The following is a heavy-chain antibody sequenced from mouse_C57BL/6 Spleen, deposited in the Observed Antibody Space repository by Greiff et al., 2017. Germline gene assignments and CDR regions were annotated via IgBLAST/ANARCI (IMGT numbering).Heavy chain of an antibody. CDR2: INPNTGGT. CDR3: ARDDYYGSSLFAY. CDR1: GYTFTDYD. V-gene: IGHV1-26*01. J-gene: IGHJ3*01. Sequence: EVQLQQSGPELVRPGASVTISCKASGYTFTDYDMNWVKQSHGQSLEWIGDINPNTGGTSYNQKFKGKATLTVDKSSSTAYMELRSLTSEDSAVYYCARDDYYGSSLFAYWGQGALVTVAA. D-gene: IGHD1-1*01.